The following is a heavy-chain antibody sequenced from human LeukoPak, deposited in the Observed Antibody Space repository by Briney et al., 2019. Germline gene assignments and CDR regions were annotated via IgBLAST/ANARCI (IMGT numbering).Heavy chain of an antibody. CDR2: ISGDGGST. V-gene: IGHV3-43*02. CDR1: GFIFDNYA. J-gene: IGHJ4*02. Sequence: GGSLRLSCAAPGFIFDNYALHWVRQAPGKGLEWVSLISGDGGSTFYADSVRGRFTISRDNTRKSLSLQMSSLRSEDTALYYCARESETSGWYDYWGQGTLVTVSS. D-gene: IGHD6-19*01. CDR3: ARESETSGWYDY.